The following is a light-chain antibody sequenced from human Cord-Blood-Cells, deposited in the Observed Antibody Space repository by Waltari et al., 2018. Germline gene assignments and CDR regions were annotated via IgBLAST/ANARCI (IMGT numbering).Light chain of an antibody. CDR2: EVS. Sequence: QSALTQPPSASGSPAQSVTISCPGTSSDVVGYNSVSWYQQHPGKAPKLMIYEVSKRPSGVPDRFAGSKSGNAASLTVSGLQAEDEADYYCSSYAGSNNLVFGGGTKLTVL. CDR1: SSDVVGYNS. V-gene: IGLV2-8*01. CDR3: SSYAGSNNLV. J-gene: IGLJ2*01.